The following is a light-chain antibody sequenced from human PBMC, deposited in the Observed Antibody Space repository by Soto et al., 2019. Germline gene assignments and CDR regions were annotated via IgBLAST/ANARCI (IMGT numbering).Light chain of an antibody. Sequence: QSVLTQPASVSGSPGQSITISCTGTSSDVGGYNFVSWYQQHPGKAPKLMLYNVYDRPSGISHRFSGPRSGNTASLTISGLQAEDEAHYYCNSYTSSSTLVFGGGTKVTVL. V-gene: IGLV2-14*03. CDR3: NSYTSSSTLV. J-gene: IGLJ2*01. CDR2: NVY. CDR1: SSDVGGYNF.